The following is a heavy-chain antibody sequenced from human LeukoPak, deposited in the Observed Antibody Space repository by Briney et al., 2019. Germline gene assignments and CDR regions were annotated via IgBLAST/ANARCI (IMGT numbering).Heavy chain of an antibody. CDR1: GFTFSSYS. D-gene: IGHD6-19*01. Sequence: GGSLRLSCAASGFTFSSYSMNWVRQAPGKGLEWVANIKQDGSEKYYVDSVKGRFTISRDNAKNSLYLQMNSLRAEDTAVYYCARDQSYSSGWFRDSYYFDYWGQGTLVTVSS. CDR3: ARDQSYSSGWFRDSYYFDY. J-gene: IGHJ4*02. V-gene: IGHV3-7*01. CDR2: IKQDGSEK.